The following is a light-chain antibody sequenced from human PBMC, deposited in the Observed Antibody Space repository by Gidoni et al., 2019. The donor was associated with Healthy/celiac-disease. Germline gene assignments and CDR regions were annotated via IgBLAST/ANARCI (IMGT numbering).Light chain of an antibody. CDR1: QSSSSY. V-gene: IGKV1-39*01. J-gene: IGKJ3*01. Sequence: DIQMTQPPSSLSASVGDRVTSTCRASQSSSSYLNWYQQKPGKAPKLLIYAASSLQSGVPSRFSGSGSGTDFTLTISSLQPEDFATYYCQQSYSTSVTFGPGTKVDIK. CDR2: AAS. CDR3: QQSYSTSVT.